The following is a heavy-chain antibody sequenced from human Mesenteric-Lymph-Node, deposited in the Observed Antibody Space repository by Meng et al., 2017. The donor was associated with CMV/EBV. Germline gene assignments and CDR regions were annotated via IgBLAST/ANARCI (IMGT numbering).Heavy chain of an antibody. CDR1: GGSFSGYY. D-gene: IGHD4-23*01. CDR2: INHSGST. V-gene: IGHV4-34*01. CDR3: ARHQRWLKSEGGFNY. J-gene: IGHJ4*02. Sequence: QVQPPQGGAGLLKPSETLSLTCAVYGGSFSGYYWSWIRQPPGKGLEWIGEINHSGSTNYNPSLKSRVTISVDTSKNQFSLKLSSVTAADTAVYYCARHQRWLKSEGGFNYWGQGTLVTVSS.